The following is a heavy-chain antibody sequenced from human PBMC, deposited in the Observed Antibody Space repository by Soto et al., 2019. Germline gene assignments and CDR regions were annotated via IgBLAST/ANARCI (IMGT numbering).Heavy chain of an antibody. CDR3: ARDIKDIVVLPAASDQVNYYYYGMDV. Sequence: QVQLVQSGAEVKKPGSSVKVSCKASGGTFSSYDISWVRQAPGQGLECMGGIIPIFGTAYYAQKFQGRVKITADESTSTAYMEQSSLRSEDTAVYYCARDIKDIVVLPAASDQVNYYYYGMDVWGQGTTVTVSS. CDR1: GGTFSSYD. V-gene: IGHV1-69*01. J-gene: IGHJ6*02. CDR2: IIPIFGTA. D-gene: IGHD2-2*01.